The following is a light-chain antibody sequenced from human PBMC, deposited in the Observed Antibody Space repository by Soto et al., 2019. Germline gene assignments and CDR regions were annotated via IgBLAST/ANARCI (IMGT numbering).Light chain of an antibody. V-gene: IGLV2-11*01. CDR1: NSDVGRYNS. J-gene: IGLJ3*02. CDR2: AVR. Sequence: QSALTQPHSVSGSPGQSVTISCTGTNSDVGRYNSVSWCQQLPGKAPQLIISAVRQRPSGVPDRFSGSKSGNTASLTISGLQTDDEADYFCFSYTANDNWVFGGGTKVTVL. CDR3: FSYTANDNWV.